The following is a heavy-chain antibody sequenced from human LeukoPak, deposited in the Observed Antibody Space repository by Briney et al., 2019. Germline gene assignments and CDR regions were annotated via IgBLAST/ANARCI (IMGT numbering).Heavy chain of an antibody. Sequence: PGGSLRPSCAASGFTFSSYSMNWVRQAPGKGLEWVSSISSSSSYIYYADSVKGRFTISRDNAKNSLYLQMNSLRAEDTAVYYCARGAGLRGAFDIWGQGTMVTDSS. CDR2: ISSSSSYI. CDR1: GFTFSSYS. D-gene: IGHD2-21*02. CDR3: ARGAGLRGAFDI. J-gene: IGHJ3*02. V-gene: IGHV3-21*01.